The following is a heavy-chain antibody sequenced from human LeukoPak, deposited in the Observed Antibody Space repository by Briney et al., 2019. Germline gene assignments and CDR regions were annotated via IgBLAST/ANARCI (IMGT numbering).Heavy chain of an antibody. CDR2: MNPNIGNT. J-gene: IGHJ4*02. D-gene: IGHD2-2*01. Sequence: GASVKVSCKASGYTFTSYEINWVRQATGQGLEWMGLMNPNIGNTGYAQKFQGRVTMTRNTSISTAYMELSSLRSEDTAVYYCARYCSSTSCYGTHSNNFDYWGQGTLVTVSS. CDR1: GYTFTSYE. CDR3: ARYCSSTSCYGTHSNNFDY. V-gene: IGHV1-8*01.